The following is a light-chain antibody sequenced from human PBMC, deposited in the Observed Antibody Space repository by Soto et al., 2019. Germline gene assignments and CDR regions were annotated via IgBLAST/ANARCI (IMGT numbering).Light chain of an antibody. Sequence: IVMTQSPATLSVSPWETARLSCRASQSAGNFLAWYQQKPGQAPRLLIYYISTRATGIPARFSGSGSGTEFTLTINSLQSEDSAVYYCQQHNQWPITFGQGTRLEIK. CDR3: QQHNQWPIT. CDR1: QSAGNF. J-gene: IGKJ5*01. V-gene: IGKV3D-15*01. CDR2: YIS.